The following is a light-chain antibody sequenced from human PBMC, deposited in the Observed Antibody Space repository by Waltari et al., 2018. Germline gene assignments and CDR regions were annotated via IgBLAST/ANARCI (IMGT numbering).Light chain of an antibody. CDR3: ASWDDRLDAYV. CDR1: SSNIGNNH. Sequence: QSLLTQSPSASGTPGHRVSISCSGSSSNIGNNHVYWYQHFPGTAPRLLIFNDVDRPSGVPDRFSGSRSATSASLAISGLQSDDESTYYCASWDDRLDAYVFGTGTRVT. J-gene: IGLJ1*01. CDR2: NDV. V-gene: IGLV1-44*01.